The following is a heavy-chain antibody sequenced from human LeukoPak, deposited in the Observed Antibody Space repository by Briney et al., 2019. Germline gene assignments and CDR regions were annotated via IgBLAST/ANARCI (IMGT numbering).Heavy chain of an antibody. J-gene: IGHJ6*02. Sequence: GGSLRLSCAASGFTFSSYGIHWVRQAPGKGLEWVARISYDGSNQNYADSVKGRFTISRDNSQNTVYLQMNSLRAEDSAVYYCARERIVVVVTENKLQHFGMDVWGQGTTVIVSS. V-gene: IGHV3-30*19. D-gene: IGHD2-2*01. CDR1: GFTFSSYG. CDR3: ARERIVVVVTENKLQHFGMDV. CDR2: ISYDGSNQ.